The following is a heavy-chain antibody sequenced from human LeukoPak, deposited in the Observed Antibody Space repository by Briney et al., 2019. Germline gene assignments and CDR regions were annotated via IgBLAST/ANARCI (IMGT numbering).Heavy chain of an antibody. D-gene: IGHD5-24*01. CDR1: GGTFSSYA. V-gene: IGHV1-69*04. J-gene: IGHJ4*02. CDR2: IIPILGIA. CDR3: ASTGYVEMATINY. Sequence: SVKVSCKASGGTFSSYAISWVRQAPGQGLEWMGRIIPILGIANYAQKFHGRVTITADKSTSTAYMELSSLRSGDTAVYYCASTGYVEMATINYWGQGTLVTVSS.